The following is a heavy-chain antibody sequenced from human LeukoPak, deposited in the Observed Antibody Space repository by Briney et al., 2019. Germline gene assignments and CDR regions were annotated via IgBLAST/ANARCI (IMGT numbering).Heavy chain of an antibody. CDR3: ASLSSSWDAFDI. CDR1: GFTFSSYA. Sequence: GGSLRLSCAASGFTFSSYAMHWVRQAPGKGLEWVAVISYDGSNKYYADSVKGRFTISRDNSKNTLYLQMNSLRAEDTAVYYCASLSSSWDAFDIWGQGTMVTVSS. CDR2: ISYDGSNK. J-gene: IGHJ3*02. V-gene: IGHV3-30*14. D-gene: IGHD6-13*01.